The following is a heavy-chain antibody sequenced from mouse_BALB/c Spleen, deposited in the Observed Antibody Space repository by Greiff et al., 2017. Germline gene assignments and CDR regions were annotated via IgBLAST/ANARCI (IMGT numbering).Heavy chain of an antibody. D-gene: IGHD2-13*01. CDR2: IETANSNT. CDR3: ARSGGEYWDVEC. V-gene: IGHV14-3*02. J-gene: IGHJ2*01. CDR1: GFNIKDHS. Sequence: FQLQQSGPELVKPGASVKLSCTASGFNIKDHSMHRVKPKPEQWLEWIGRIETANSNTKYVPKFQGKDTITADTSSSTAYQQRSSLTSEKTAVYYCARSGGEYWDVECRGQG.